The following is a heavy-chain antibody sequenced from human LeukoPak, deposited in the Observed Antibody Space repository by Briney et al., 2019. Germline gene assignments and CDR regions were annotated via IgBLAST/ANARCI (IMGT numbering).Heavy chain of an antibody. Sequence: GGSLRLSCAASGFTVGSIYMNWVRQAPGKGLEWVSVIYSGGNTYYAVSVKGRFTISRDNSKNTVYLQMNSLRAEDTAVYYCAAYGQDAFDIWGQGTMVTVSS. J-gene: IGHJ3*02. CDR1: GFTVGSIY. V-gene: IGHV3-53*01. CDR3: AAYGQDAFDI. D-gene: IGHD4-17*01. CDR2: IYSGGNT.